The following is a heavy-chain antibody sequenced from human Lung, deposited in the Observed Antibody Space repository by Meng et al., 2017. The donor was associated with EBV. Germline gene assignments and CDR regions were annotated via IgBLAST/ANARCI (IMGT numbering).Heavy chain of an antibody. J-gene: IGHJ5*02. D-gene: IGHD2-15*01. V-gene: IGHV1-18*01. CDR2: ISPYIGNT. Sequence: VLHGRLGLERRMPWAALKVSPRASGYPLNTNGLNSVRQAPGQWLEWMGWISPYIGNTNYAQRFQGRLTLTTDTSTDTAYMELRSLSPDDTAIYYCARDRGQDTVVVVADRGFDPWGQGTLVTVSS. CDR1: GYPLNTNG. CDR3: ARDRGQDTVVVVADRGFDP.